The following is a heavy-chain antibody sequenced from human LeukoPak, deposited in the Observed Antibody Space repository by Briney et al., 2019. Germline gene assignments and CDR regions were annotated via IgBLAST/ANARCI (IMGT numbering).Heavy chain of an antibody. CDR1: GYTLTELS. V-gene: IGHV1-24*01. Sequence: ASVKVSCKVSGYTLTELSMLWVRQAPGKGREWMGSFDPEDGKTVYAQKFQGRVTMTEDTSTDTAYMELSSLRSEDTAVYYCATGYLVTAGLMDVWGQGTTVTVSS. CDR3: ATGYLVTAGLMDV. CDR2: FDPEDGKT. J-gene: IGHJ6*02. D-gene: IGHD6-13*01.